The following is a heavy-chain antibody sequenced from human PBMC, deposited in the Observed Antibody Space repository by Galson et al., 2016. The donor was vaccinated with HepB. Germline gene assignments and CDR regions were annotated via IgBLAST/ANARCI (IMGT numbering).Heavy chain of an antibody. CDR1: GFTVSTNY. CDR2: IYGGGST. D-gene: IGHD6-25*01. Sequence: SLRLSCAASGFTVSTNYMSWVRQAPGKGLEWVSVIYGGGSTTYADSVKGRFTISRHNSKNTLYLQMSSLRVEDTAVYYCARDSGYNEHGGFDNWGQGTLVTVSS. CDR3: ARDSGYNEHGGFDN. J-gene: IGHJ4*02. V-gene: IGHV3-53*04.